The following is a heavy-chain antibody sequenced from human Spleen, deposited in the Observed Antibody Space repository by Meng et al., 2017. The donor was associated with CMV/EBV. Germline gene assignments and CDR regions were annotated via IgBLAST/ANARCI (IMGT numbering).Heavy chain of an antibody. V-gene: IGHV1-2*02. CDR1: GYTFTDYR. CDR2: INPNSGGT. D-gene: IGHD5-12*01. CDR3: ARGKRGGGYESFDY. Sequence: ASVKVSCKASGYTFTDYRIHWVRQAPGQGLVWLGWINPNSGGTNSPQRFQGRVTMTRDTSISTAYMELSRLRSDDRAVYYCARGKRGGGYESFDYWGQGTPVTVSS. J-gene: IGHJ4*02.